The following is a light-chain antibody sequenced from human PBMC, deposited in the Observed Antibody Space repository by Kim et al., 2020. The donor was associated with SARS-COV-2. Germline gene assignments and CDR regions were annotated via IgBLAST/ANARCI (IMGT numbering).Light chain of an antibody. J-gene: IGKJ4*01. V-gene: IGKV1-12*01. CDR2: GAS. CDR1: EYIYTW. Sequence: DIQLTQSPSSVSASVGDRVTITCRASEYIYTWLAWYQQQPGKAPKLLISGASNLQPGVPPRFSASGPGTDFTLTISRLQPEDFATYYCQELNTFPLTFGGGTKVEIK. CDR3: QELNTFPLT.